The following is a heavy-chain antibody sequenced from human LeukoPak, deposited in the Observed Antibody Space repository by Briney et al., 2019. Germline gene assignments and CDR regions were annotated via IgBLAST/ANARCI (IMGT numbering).Heavy chain of an antibody. Sequence: TGGSLRLSCAASGFTFSSYAMTWVRQAPGKGLEWVSAISGSGVGTYYADSVKGRFTISRDNSKNTLFLQMNSLRAEDTAVYFCAKISYDFWSGYSGGFQHWGQGTLVTVSS. J-gene: IGHJ1*01. D-gene: IGHD3-3*01. CDR1: GFTFSSYA. V-gene: IGHV3-23*01. CDR3: AKISYDFWSGYSGGFQH. CDR2: ISGSGVGT.